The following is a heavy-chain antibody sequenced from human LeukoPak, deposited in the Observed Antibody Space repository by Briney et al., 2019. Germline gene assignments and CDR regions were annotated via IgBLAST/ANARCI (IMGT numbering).Heavy chain of an antibody. CDR1: GGSISSYY. CDR2: IYYSGST. CDR3: ASFSMLSSGWYPEFYGMDV. Sequence: SETLSLTCTVSGGSISSYYWSWIRQPPGKGLEWIGYIYYSGSTNYNPSLKSRVTISVDTSKNQFPLKLSSVTAADTAVYYCASFSMLSSGWYPEFYGMDVWGQGTTVTVSS. D-gene: IGHD6-19*01. J-gene: IGHJ6*02. V-gene: IGHV4-59*01.